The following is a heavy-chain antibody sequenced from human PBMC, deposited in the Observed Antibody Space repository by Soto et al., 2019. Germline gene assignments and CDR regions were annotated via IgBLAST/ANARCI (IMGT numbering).Heavy chain of an antibody. CDR1: GFTFSSYG. CDR2: IWYDGSNK. D-gene: IGHD2-2*01. CDR3: ARDPSLGYCSSTSCYGGYYYYYGMDV. J-gene: IGHJ6*02. Sequence: QVQLVESGGGVVQPGRSLRLSCAASGFTFSSYGMHWVRQAPGKGLEWVAVIWYDGSNKYYADSVKGRFTISRDNSKNTLYLQMNSLRAEDTAVYYCARDPSLGYCSSTSCYGGYYYYYGMDVWGQGTTVTVSS. V-gene: IGHV3-33*01.